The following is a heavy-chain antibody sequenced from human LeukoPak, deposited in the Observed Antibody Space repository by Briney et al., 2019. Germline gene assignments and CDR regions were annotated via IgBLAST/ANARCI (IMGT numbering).Heavy chain of an antibody. J-gene: IGHJ4*02. Sequence: KTGGSLSLSCAASGPTFSIAWMNWVRQTPGKGLEWVGHIKSKSDGGTTDYAEPVKSRFTISRDDSKNTVYLQMNSLKTEDTAVYYCTTGYGSTWYGWGQGTLVTVSS. D-gene: IGHD6-13*01. CDR1: GPTFSIAW. CDR2: IKSKSDGGTT. V-gene: IGHV3-15*01. CDR3: TTGYGSTWYG.